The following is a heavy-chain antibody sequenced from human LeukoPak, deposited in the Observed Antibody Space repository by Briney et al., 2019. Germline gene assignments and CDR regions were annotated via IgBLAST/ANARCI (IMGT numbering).Heavy chain of an antibody. J-gene: IGHJ4*02. V-gene: IGHV3-15*01. Sequence: GSLRLSCAASGFTLNTFTMIWVRQAPGKGLEWVGRIKSKTDGGTTDYAAPVKGRFTISRDDSKNTLYLQMNSLKTEDTAVYYCTTENWNYAYDYWGQGTLVTVSS. CDR1: GFTLNTFT. CDR3: TTENWNYAYDY. D-gene: IGHD1-7*01. CDR2: IKSKTDGGTT.